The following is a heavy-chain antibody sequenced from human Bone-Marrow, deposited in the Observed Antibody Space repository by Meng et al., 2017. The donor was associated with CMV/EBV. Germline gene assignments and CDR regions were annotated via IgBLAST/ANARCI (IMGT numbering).Heavy chain of an antibody. J-gene: IGHJ4*02. D-gene: IGHD3-16*01. CDR3: ARGGGPFDY. Sequence: QGQPRQGGAGLLKPSGTLSLPCAVYGGSFSGYYWSWIRQPPGKGLEWIGEINHSGSTNYNPSLKSRVTISVDTSKNQFSLKLSSVTAADTAVYYCARGGGPFDYWGQGTLVTVSS. CDR2: INHSGST. V-gene: IGHV4-34*01. CDR1: GGSFSGYY.